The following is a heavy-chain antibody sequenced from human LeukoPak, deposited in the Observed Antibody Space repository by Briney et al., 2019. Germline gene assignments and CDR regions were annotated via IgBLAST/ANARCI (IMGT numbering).Heavy chain of an antibody. V-gene: IGHV3-74*01. CDR2: IKPDGSDT. Sequence: PGGSQRLSCGASGFTFTTHWIHWVRQAPGKGLVWVSRIKPDGSDTNYADSVKGRFTISRDNSKNTLYLQMNSLRAEDTAVYYCAKESPHYDYWGQGTLVTVSS. CDR1: GFTFTTHW. CDR3: AKESPHYDY. J-gene: IGHJ4*02.